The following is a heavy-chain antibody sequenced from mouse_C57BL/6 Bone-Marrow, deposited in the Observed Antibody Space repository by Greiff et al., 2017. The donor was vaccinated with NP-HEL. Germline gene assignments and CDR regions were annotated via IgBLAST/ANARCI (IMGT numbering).Heavy chain of an antibody. CDR2: INPSSGYT. CDR1: GYTFTSYT. D-gene: IGHD1-1*01. Sequence: QVQLKESGAELARPGASVKMSCKASGYTFTSYTMHWVKQRPGQGLEWIGYINPSSGYTKYNQKFKDKATLTADKSSSTAYMQLSSLTSEDSAVYYCAKIYYYGSSRYFDVWGPGTTVTVSS. J-gene: IGHJ1*01. CDR3: AKIYYYGSSRYFDV. V-gene: IGHV1-4*01.